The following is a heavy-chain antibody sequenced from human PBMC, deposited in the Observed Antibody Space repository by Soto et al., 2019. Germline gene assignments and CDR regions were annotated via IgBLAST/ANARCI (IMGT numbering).Heavy chain of an antibody. D-gene: IGHD3-3*01. CDR2: ISSSSTYI. CDR3: ATRSSDFWSCYD. Sequence: EVQLVESGGGLVMPGGSLRLSCVASGFTFSTYIMNWVRQAPGKGLEWVSSISSSSTYIYYADSVKGRFTISRDNAKNSLYLQMNSLRAEDTALYYCATRSSDFWSCYDWGQGTLVTVSS. V-gene: IGHV3-21*01. CDR1: GFTFSTYI. J-gene: IGHJ4*02.